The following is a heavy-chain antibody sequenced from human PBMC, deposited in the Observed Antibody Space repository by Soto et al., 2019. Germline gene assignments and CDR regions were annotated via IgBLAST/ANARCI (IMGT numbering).Heavy chain of an antibody. V-gene: IGHV4-59*01. CDR3: ARGPPFDN. J-gene: IGHJ4*02. Sequence: PSETLSLTCTVSGDSISSNYWSWIRQPPGKGLEWIAYIYNTGSTNYNPSLKSRVTISVDTSKNQFSLTVKSVTAADTAVYYCARGPPFDNWGQGTLVTVSS. CDR2: IYNTGST. CDR1: GDSISSNY.